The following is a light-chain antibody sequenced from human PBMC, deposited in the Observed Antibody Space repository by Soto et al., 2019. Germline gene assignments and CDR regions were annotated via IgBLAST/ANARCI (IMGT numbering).Light chain of an antibody. Sequence: ALTQPASVSWSPGQSSTISCTGTSSDIGGYNFVSWYQHHPGKAPKLIIYEVSNRPSGVSDRFSASKSGNTASLTISGLQADDEADYYCSSFTTTNTYVIFGGGTKVTVL. J-gene: IGLJ2*01. CDR2: EVS. V-gene: IGLV2-14*01. CDR1: SSDIGGYNF. CDR3: SSFTTTNTYVI.